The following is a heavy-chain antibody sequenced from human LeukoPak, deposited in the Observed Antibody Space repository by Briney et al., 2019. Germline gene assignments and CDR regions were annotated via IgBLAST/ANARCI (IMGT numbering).Heavy chain of an antibody. V-gene: IGHV1-18*01. J-gene: IGHJ4*02. Sequence: ASVKVSCKASGYTFTSYGISWVRQAPGQGLEWMGWISAYNGNTNYAQKLQGRVTMTTDTSTSTAYMELRSLRSDDTAVYYCARSGAVYYYDSSGYYIDYWGQGTLVTVSS. CDR1: GYTFTSYG. CDR2: ISAYNGNT. D-gene: IGHD3-22*01. CDR3: ARSGAVYYYDSSGYYIDY.